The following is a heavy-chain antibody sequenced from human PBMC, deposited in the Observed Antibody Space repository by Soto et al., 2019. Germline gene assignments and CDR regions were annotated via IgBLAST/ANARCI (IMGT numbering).Heavy chain of an antibody. CDR2: INYSETT. D-gene: IGHD3-10*01. CDR3: ARRYGSGKYYFDF. J-gene: IGHJ4*02. V-gene: IGHV4-34*01. CDR1: GGSFSGHY. Sequence: PSETLSLTCAAYGGSFSGHYCSWVRQPPGKGLEWIGEINYSETTNYNPSLESPITVSVDSFKNQCTLKGTSVTAADTAVYYCARRYGSGKYYFDFWGQGTPVTVSS.